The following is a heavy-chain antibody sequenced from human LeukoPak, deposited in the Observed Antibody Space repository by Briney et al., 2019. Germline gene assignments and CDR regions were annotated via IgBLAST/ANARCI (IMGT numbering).Heavy chain of an antibody. CDR3: ARGSSWSGGFDY. Sequence: PSETLSLTCAVSGGSISSGGYSWSWIRQPPGKGLEWIGYIYHSGSTYYNPSLKSRVTISVDRSKNQFSLKLSSVTAADTAVYYCARGSSWSGGFDYWGQGTLVTVSS. V-gene: IGHV4-30-2*01. CDR1: GGSISSGGYS. J-gene: IGHJ4*02. D-gene: IGHD6-13*01. CDR2: IYHSGST.